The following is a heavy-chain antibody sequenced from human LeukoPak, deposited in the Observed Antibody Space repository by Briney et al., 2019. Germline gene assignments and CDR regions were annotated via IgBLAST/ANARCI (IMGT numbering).Heavy chain of an antibody. Sequence: GGSLRLSCAASGFTFSSYGMSWVRQAPGKGLEWVSVIYSGGSTYYADSVEGRFTISRDNSKNTVSLQMKSLRAEDTAVYYCARAPRDRGYCGATSCFEYMDVWGRGTTVTISS. CDR3: ARAPRDRGYCGATSCFEYMDV. V-gene: IGHV3-23*01. J-gene: IGHJ6*03. CDR1: GFTFSSYG. CDR2: IYSGGST. D-gene: IGHD2-15*01.